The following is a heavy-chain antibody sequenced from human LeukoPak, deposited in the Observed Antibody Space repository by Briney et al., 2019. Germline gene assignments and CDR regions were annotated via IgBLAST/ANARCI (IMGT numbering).Heavy chain of an antibody. Sequence: GESLRLSCAASGFTFNSYAMSWVRQAPGKGLEWVSAISGNGGRTYYGDSVKGRFTISRDNSKNTLYLQMNSLRAEDTAVFYCAKVAEMGTILGKFDNWGQGTLVTVSS. D-gene: IGHD5-24*01. V-gene: IGHV3-23*01. CDR3: AKVAEMGTILGKFDN. CDR1: GFTFNSYA. CDR2: ISGNGGRT. J-gene: IGHJ4*02.